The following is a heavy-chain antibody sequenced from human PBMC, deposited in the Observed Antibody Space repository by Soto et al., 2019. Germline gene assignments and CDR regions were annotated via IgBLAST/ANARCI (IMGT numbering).Heavy chain of an antibody. Sequence: EVQLVESGGGLVQPGGSLRLSCAASGFTFSSYWIHWVRQVPGKGLVWVSRINNDGSNIAYADSVKGRFTISRDNAKNTVYLQMNSLRAEDTAVYYCARRRGWLQFDSWGQGTLVIVSS. J-gene: IGHJ4*02. CDR3: ARRRGWLQFDS. CDR2: INNDGSNI. V-gene: IGHV3-74*01. CDR1: GFTFSSYW. D-gene: IGHD5-12*01.